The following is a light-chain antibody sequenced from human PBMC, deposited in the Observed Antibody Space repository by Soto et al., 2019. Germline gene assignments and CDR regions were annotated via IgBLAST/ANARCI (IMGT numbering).Light chain of an antibody. V-gene: IGLV2-14*01. CDR3: GSFTSTSTLYV. CDR1: SSDIGGYNY. J-gene: IGLJ1*01. CDR2: EVS. Sequence: QSALTQPASVSGSPGQSITISCTGTSSDIGGYNYVSWYQQHPGKAPKLIIYEVSSRPSGVSNRFSGPKSGNTASLTISGLQAEDEADYFCGSFTSTSTLYVFGSGTKLTVL.